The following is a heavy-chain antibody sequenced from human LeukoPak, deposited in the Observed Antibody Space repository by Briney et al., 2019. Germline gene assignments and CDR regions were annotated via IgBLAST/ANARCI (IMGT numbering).Heavy chain of an antibody. J-gene: IGHJ4*02. CDR1: GGSISSSSYY. Sequence: PSETLSLTCTVSGGSISSSSYYWGWIRQPPGKGLEWIGSIYYSGSTYYNPSLKSRVTISVDTSKNQFSLKLSSVTAADTAVYYCARLYSSGWALHFDYWGQGTLVTVSS. V-gene: IGHV4-39*01. CDR3: ARLYSSGWALHFDY. CDR2: IYYSGST. D-gene: IGHD6-19*01.